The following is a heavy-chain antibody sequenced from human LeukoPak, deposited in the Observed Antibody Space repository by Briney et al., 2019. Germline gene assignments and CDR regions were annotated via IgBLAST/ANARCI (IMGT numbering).Heavy chain of an antibody. V-gene: IGHV4-61*02. D-gene: IGHD2-15*01. CDR3: ARDEWGYYAFDY. CDR2: IYTSGST. CDR1: GGSISSGSYY. J-gene: IGHJ4*02. Sequence: PSQTLSLTCTVSGGSISSGSYYWSWIQQPAGKGLEWIGRIYTSGSTNYNPSLKSRVTISVDTSKNQFSLKLSSVTAADTAVYYCARDEWGYYAFDYWGQGTLVTVSS.